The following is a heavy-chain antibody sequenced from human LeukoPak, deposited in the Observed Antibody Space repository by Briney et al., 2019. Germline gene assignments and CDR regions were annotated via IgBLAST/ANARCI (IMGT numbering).Heavy chain of an antibody. CDR3: ARDREEDYYMDV. CDR1: GFTYNYYS. J-gene: IGHJ6*03. Sequence: GGSLRLSCAASGFTYNYYSMNWVRQAPGKGLEWVSSISSSNRYIYYADSVKGRFTISRDNAKNSLFLQMNSLRAEDTAIYYCARDREEDYYMDVWGKGATVTVSS. V-gene: IGHV3-21*01. CDR2: ISSSNRYI.